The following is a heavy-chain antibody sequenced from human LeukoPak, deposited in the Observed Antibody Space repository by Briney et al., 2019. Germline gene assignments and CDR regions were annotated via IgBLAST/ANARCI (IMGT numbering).Heavy chain of an antibody. Sequence: GGSLRLSCAASGFTFSSYSMNWARQAPGKGLEWVSSISSSSSCIYYADSVKGRFTISRDNAKNSLYLQMNSLRAEDTAVYYCARVPHINSSGWGFDYWGQGTLVTVSS. D-gene: IGHD6-19*01. CDR3: ARVPHINSSGWGFDY. V-gene: IGHV3-21*01. J-gene: IGHJ4*02. CDR2: ISSSSSCI. CDR1: GFTFSSYS.